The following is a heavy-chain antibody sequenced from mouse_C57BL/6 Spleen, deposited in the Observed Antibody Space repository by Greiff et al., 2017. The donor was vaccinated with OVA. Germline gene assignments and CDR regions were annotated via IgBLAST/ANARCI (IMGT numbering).Heavy chain of an antibody. Sequence: QVQLKQSGPELVKPGASVKISCKASGYAFSSSWMNWVKQRPGKGLEWIGRIYPGDGDTNYNGKFKGKATLTADKSSSTAYMQLSSLTSEDSAVYFCARWTTVGAPYFDYWGQGTTLTVSS. CDR1: GYAFSSSW. D-gene: IGHD1-1*01. V-gene: IGHV1-82*01. J-gene: IGHJ2*01. CDR2: IYPGDGDT. CDR3: ARWTTVGAPYFDY.